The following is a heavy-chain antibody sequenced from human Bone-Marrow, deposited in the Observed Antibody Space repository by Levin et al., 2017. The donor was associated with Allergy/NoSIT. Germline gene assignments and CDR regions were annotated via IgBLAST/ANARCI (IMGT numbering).Heavy chain of an antibody. D-gene: IGHD3-3*01. V-gene: IGHV3-15*01. CDR1: GITFTNAW. J-gene: IGHJ4*02. Sequence: LSLTCAASGITFTNAWMNWVRPAPGKGLEWVGLIKTNADGGTIDYAAPVKGRFTISRDDSNNTLYLHMNSLITEDTAVYYCNSGDFDVWSGYYSFEYWGQGTLVTVSS. CDR2: IKTNADGGTI. CDR3: NSGDFDVWSGYYSFEY.